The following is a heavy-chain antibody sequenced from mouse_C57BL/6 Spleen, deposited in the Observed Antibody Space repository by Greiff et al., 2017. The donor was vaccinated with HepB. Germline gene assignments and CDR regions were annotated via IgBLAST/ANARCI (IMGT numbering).Heavy chain of an antibody. J-gene: IGHJ3*01. CDR3: ARNPPGYYEGAWFAY. CDR2: INPSTGGT. CDR1: GYSFTGYY. D-gene: IGHD1-1*01. V-gene: IGHV1-42*01. Sequence: DVQLQESGPELVKPGASVKISCKASGYSFTGYYMNWVKQSPEKSLEWIGEINPSTGGTTYNQKFKAKATLTVDKSSSTAYMQLKSLTSEDSAVYYCARNPPGYYEGAWFAYWGQGTLVTVSA.